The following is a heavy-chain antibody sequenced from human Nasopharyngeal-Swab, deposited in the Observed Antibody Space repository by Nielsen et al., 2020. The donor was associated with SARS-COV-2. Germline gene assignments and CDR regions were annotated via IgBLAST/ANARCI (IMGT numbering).Heavy chain of an antibody. V-gene: IGHV4-39*01. J-gene: IGHJ6*03. CDR2: IYYSGST. Sequence: SETLSLTCTVSGGSISSSSYYWGWIRQPPGKGLEWIGSIYYSGSTYYNPSLKSRVTISVDTSKNQFSLKLSSVTAADTAVYYCATYGYGSYYYYYTDVWGKGTTVTVSS. CDR3: ATYGYGSYYYYYTDV. D-gene: IGHD5-18*01. CDR1: GGSISSSSYY.